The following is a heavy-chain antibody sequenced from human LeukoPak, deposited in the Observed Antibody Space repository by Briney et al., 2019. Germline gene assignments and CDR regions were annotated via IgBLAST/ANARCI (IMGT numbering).Heavy chain of an antibody. CDR1: GYTFTGYY. D-gene: IGHD1-26*01. V-gene: IGHV1-46*01. CDR2: INPSGGST. Sequence: ASVKVSCKASGYTFTGYYMHWVRQAPGQGLEWMGIINPSGGSTSYAQKFQGRVTMTRDMSTSTVYMELSSLRSEDTAVYYCARDYAGATPWFDPWGQGTLVTVSS. J-gene: IGHJ5*02. CDR3: ARDYAGATPWFDP.